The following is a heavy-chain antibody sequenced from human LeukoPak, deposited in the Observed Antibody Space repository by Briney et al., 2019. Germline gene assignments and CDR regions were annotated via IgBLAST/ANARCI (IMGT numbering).Heavy chain of an antibody. CDR1: GGSISSYY. J-gene: IGHJ6*03. Sequence: KPSGTLSLTCTVSGGSISSYYWSWIRQPAGKGLEWIGRIYTSGSTNYNPSLKSRVTMSVDTSKNQFSLKLSSVTAADTAVYYCARDLRKKGYYYYMDVWGKGTTVTVSS. D-gene: IGHD3-16*01. CDR2: IYTSGST. CDR3: ARDLRKKGYYYYMDV. V-gene: IGHV4-4*07.